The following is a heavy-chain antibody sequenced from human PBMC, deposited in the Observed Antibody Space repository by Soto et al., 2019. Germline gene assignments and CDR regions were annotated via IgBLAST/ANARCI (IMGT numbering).Heavy chain of an antibody. CDR3: ASIAASGRGWDV. V-gene: IGHV3-7*01. Sequence: EVQLVESGGGLVQPGGSLRLSCVDSGFTFSSYWMSWVRQAPVKGLEWVGNIKQDGSEENYVDSVKGRFTISRDNAKNSMYLQMNHLRVEDTAVYYCASIAASGRGWDVWGQGTTVVVSS. J-gene: IGHJ6*02. D-gene: IGHD6-13*01. CDR2: IKQDGSEE. CDR1: GFTFSSYW.